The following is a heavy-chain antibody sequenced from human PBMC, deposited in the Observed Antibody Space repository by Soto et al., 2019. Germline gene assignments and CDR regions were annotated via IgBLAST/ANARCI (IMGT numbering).Heavy chain of an antibody. CDR3: ARGGPTTSWYFDL. V-gene: IGHV3-33*01. CDR2: IWYDGSNK. J-gene: IGHJ2*01. CDR1: GFTFSSYG. D-gene: IGHD1-1*01. Sequence: QVQLVESGGGVVQPGRSLRLSCAASGFTFSSYGMHWVRQAPGKGLEWVAVIWYDGSNKYYADSVKGRFTISRDNSKNTLYRQMNSLRAEDTAVYYCARGGPTTSWYFDLWGRGTLVTVSS.